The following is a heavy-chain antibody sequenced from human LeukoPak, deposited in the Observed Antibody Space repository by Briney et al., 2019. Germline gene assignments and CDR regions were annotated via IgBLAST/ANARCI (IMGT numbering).Heavy chain of an antibody. V-gene: IGHV4-59*01. CDR1: GGSISSDY. D-gene: IGHD1-26*01. Sequence: PSETLSLTCTVSGGSISSDYWSWIRQSPGKGLEWIGYIYYSGSTYYNPSLKSRVTISVDTSKNQFSLKLTSVTAADTAVYYCARGELRDFDYWGQGTLVTVSS. CDR2: IYYSGST. J-gene: IGHJ4*02. CDR3: ARGELRDFDY.